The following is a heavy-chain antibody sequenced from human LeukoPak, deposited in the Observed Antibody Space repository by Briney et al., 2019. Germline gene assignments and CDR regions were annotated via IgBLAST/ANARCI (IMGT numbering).Heavy chain of an antibody. D-gene: IGHD6-13*01. CDR2: IYYSGST. CDR3: AREVIAAAINWFDP. V-gene: IGHV4-39*07. CDR1: GGSISSSSYY. Sequence: SETLSLTCTVSGGSISSSSYYWGWIRQPPGKGLEWIGSIYYSGSTYYNPSLKSRVTISVDTSKNQFSLKLSSVTAADTAVYYCAREVIAAAINWFDPWGQGTLVTVSS. J-gene: IGHJ5*02.